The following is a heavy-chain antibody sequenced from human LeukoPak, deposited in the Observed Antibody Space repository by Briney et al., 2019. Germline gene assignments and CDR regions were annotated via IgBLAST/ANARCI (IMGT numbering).Heavy chain of an antibody. CDR3: AKDTSSSGSYFDY. Sequence: SGGSLRLSCTALGFTFRNYAISWVRQAPGKGLEWVSAISGSGGSTYYIASVKGRFTISRGNSRNTVFLQMNSLRAEDTAVYSCAKDTSSSGSYFDYWGQGILVTVSS. D-gene: IGHD3-10*01. CDR2: ISGSGGST. J-gene: IGHJ4*02. V-gene: IGHV3-23*01. CDR1: GFTFRNYA.